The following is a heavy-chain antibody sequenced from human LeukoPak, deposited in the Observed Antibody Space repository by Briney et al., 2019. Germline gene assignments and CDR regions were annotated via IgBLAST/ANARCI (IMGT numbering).Heavy chain of an antibody. CDR2: ISGSGGST. Sequence: PGGSLRLSCAASGFTFSSYAMSWVRQAPGKGLEWVSAISGSGGSTYYADSVKGRFTISRDNSKSTLYLQMNSLRAEDTAVYYCAKVFPSSGRSDGGDYWGQGTLVTVSS. J-gene: IGHJ4*02. CDR3: AKVFPSSGRSDGGDY. CDR1: GFTFSSYA. V-gene: IGHV3-23*01. D-gene: IGHD3-10*01.